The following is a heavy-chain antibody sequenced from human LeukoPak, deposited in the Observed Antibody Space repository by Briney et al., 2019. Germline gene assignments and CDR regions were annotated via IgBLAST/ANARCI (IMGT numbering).Heavy chain of an antibody. CDR1: GGSISSYY. V-gene: IGHV4-59*08. D-gene: IGHD1-26*01. J-gene: IGHJ4*02. CDR3: ASWSGSYPYYFDY. Sequence: SETLSLTCTVSGGSISSYYWSWIRQPPGKGLEWIGYIYYSGSTNYNPSLKSRVTISVDTSKNQFSLKLCSVTAADTAVYYCASWSGSYPYYFDYWGQGTLVTVSS. CDR2: IYYSGST.